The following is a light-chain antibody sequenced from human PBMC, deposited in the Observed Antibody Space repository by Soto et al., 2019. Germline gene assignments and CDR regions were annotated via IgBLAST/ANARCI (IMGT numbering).Light chain of an antibody. CDR1: SSDVGGYNL. CDR2: EGS. CDR3: CSYAGSSTFLYV. Sequence: QSALTQPASVSGSPGQSITISCTGTSSDVGGYNLVSWYQQHPGKAAKLMIYEGSKRPSGVSNRFSGSKSGNTASLTISGLQAEDEADYYCCSYAGSSTFLYVFGTGTKVTVL. J-gene: IGLJ1*01. V-gene: IGLV2-23*03.